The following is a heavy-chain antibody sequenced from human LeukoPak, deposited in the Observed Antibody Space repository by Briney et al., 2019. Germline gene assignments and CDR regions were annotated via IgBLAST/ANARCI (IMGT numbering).Heavy chain of an antibody. CDR1: GGSISGYY. CDR3: ARGLVVITKRFDY. J-gene: IGHJ4*02. D-gene: IGHD3-22*01. Sequence: SETLSLTCTVSGGSISGYYWSWIRQPPGRGLEWIGEINHSGSTNYNPSLKSRVTISVDTSKNQFSLKLSSVTAADTAVYYCARGLVVITKRFDYWGQGTLVTVSS. CDR2: INHSGST. V-gene: IGHV4-34*01.